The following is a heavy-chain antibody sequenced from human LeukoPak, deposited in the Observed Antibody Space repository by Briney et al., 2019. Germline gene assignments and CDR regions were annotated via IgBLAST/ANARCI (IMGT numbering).Heavy chain of an antibody. J-gene: IGHJ4*02. Sequence: SETLSLTCAVYGGSFSTYYWNWIRQPPGKGLEWIGRIYTSGSTNYNPSLKSRVTISVDTSKNQFSLKLSSVTAADTAVYYCARAGGSGDRMAGLRGLKNFKYYFDYWGQGTLVTVSS. D-gene: IGHD6-19*01. CDR1: GGSFSTYY. CDR2: IYTSGST. CDR3: ARAGGSGDRMAGLRGLKNFKYYFDY. V-gene: IGHV4-59*10.